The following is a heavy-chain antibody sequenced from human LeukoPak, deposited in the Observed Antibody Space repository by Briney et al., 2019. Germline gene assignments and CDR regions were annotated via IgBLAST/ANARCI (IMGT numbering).Heavy chain of an antibody. CDR3: ARHMLGGYNIYYFDY. D-gene: IGHD5-24*01. Sequence: PSETLSLTCTVSGVSISSSSYYWGWIRQPPGKGLEWIGSIYYSGSTYYNPSLKSRVTISVDTSKNQFSLKLSSVTAADTAVYYCARHMLGGYNIYYFDYWGQGTLVTVSS. V-gene: IGHV4-39*01. CDR2: IYYSGST. J-gene: IGHJ4*02. CDR1: GVSISSSSYY.